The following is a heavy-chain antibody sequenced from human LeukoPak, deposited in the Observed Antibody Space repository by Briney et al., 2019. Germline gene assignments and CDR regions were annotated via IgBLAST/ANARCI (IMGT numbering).Heavy chain of an antibody. D-gene: IGHD3/OR15-3a*01. J-gene: IGHJ5*02. Sequence: ASVKVSCKASGYTFTSYDINWVRQATGQGLEWMGWMNPNSGNTGYAQKFQGRVTMTRDTSISTAYMELSRLRSDDTAVYYCARDAGLGAWFDPWGQGTLVTVSS. CDR2: MNPNSGNT. V-gene: IGHV1-8*01. CDR3: ARDAGLGAWFDP. CDR1: GYTFTSYD.